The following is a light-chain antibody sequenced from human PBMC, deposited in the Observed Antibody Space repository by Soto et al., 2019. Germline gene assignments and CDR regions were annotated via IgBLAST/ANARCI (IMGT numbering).Light chain of an antibody. CDR2: DVS. J-gene: IGLJ2*01. CDR3: SSYTSSSTLHVV. CDR1: SSDVGGYNY. Sequence: QSALTQPASVSGSPGQSITISCTGTSSDVGGYNYVSWYQQHQGKAPKLMIYDVSNRPSGVSNRFSGSKSGNTASLTISGLQAEDEAYYYCSSYTSSSTLHVVFGGGTKLTVL. V-gene: IGLV2-14*01.